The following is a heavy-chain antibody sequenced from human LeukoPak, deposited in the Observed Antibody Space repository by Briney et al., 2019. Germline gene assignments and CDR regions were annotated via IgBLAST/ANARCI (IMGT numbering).Heavy chain of an antibody. Sequence: GASVKVSCKASGGTFSSYAISWVRQAPGQGLEWMGGIIPIFGTANYAQKFQGRVTITADKSTSTAYMELSSLRSEDTAVYYCAVVDTAMVSYYYYMDVWGKGTTVTASS. D-gene: IGHD5-18*01. CDR2: IIPIFGTA. V-gene: IGHV1-69*06. CDR1: GGTFSSYA. J-gene: IGHJ6*03. CDR3: AVVDTAMVSYYYYMDV.